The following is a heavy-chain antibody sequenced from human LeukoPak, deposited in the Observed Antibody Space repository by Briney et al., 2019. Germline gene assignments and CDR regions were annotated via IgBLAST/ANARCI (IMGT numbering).Heavy chain of an antibody. J-gene: IGHJ4*02. V-gene: IGHV3-23*01. CDR2: ISGSGGSS. CDR3: AKIWSGPPFYFDY. D-gene: IGHD3-3*01. Sequence: GGSLRLSCAASGFTFSSYAMSWVRQAPGKGLEWVSAISGSGGSSYYADSVKGRFTISRDNSKNTVYLQMNSLRAEDTAVYYCAKIWSGPPFYFDYWGQGTLVTVSS. CDR1: GFTFSSYA.